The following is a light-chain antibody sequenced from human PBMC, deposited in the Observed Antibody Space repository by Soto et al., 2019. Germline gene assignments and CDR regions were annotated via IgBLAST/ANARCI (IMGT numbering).Light chain of an antibody. CDR3: QQYNSYWT. J-gene: IGKJ1*01. V-gene: IGKV1-5*03. CDR2: KAS. Sequence: DIQMTQSPSTLSASVGDRVTITCRASQSISSWLAWYQQKPGKAPKLLIYKASSLESGVPSRFSGSGSGTEFPLTISSLQPDDFATSYCQQYNSYWTFGQGTKVEIK. CDR1: QSISSW.